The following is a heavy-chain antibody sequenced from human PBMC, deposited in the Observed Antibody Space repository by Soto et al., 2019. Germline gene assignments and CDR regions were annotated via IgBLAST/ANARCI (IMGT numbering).Heavy chain of an antibody. CDR1: GFTFSSYD. Sequence: EVQLVESGGGLVQPGGSLRLSCAASGFTFSSYDLHWVRQATGKGLEWVSAIGTAADTYYPGSVKGRFTISRENAKHSLYLQMNSVRAGDTAVYYCASAGPWRLLLGVQKMGYFDLWGRGTLVTVSS. CDR3: ASAGPWRLLLGVQKMGYFDL. CDR2: IGTAADT. D-gene: IGHD2-15*01. V-gene: IGHV3-13*01. J-gene: IGHJ2*01.